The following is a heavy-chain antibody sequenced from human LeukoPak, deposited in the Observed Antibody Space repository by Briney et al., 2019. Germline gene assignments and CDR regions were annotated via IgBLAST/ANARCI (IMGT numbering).Heavy chain of an antibody. CDR3: ARVRPTNSDYDSNAYYGAFDI. V-gene: IGHV3-23*01. CDR2: IADAGT. J-gene: IGHJ3*02. Sequence: GGSLRLSCAASGFTFNDFAMTWVRQAPGKGLEWVSTIADAGTYYADSVKGRFVISRDNSKNMLYLQLNSLRADDTAMYYCARVRPTNSDYDSNAYYGAFDIWGQGTLVAVSS. D-gene: IGHD3-22*01. CDR1: GFTFNDFA.